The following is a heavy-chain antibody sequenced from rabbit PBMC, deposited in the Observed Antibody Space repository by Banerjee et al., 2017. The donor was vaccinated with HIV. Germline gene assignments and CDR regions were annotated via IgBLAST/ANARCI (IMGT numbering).Heavy chain of an antibody. CDR2: INTSSGNT. V-gene: IGHV1S45*01. D-gene: IGHD4-1*01. J-gene: IGHJ4*01. CDR1: AFSFGQD. CDR3: ARDLAGVIGWNFGL. Sequence: QEQLEESGGDLVKPEGSLTLTCTASAFSFGQDMCWVRQAPGKGLEWIACINTSSGNTVYASWAKGRFTISKTSSTTVTLQMTSLTAADTATYFCARDLAGVIGWNFGLWGPGTLVTVS.